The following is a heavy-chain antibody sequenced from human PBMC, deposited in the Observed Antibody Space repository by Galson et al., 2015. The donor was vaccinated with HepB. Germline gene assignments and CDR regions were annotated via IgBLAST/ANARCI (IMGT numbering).Heavy chain of an antibody. D-gene: IGHD6-19*01. CDR2: TYYRANWNY. CDR1: GDSVSSGRAA. J-gene: IGHJ4*02. V-gene: IGHV6-1*01. CDR3: ASDGPVATYYLDY. Sequence: CAISGDSVSSGRAAWNWLRQSPSSRLEWLGRTYYRANWNYEYAVSMRTRVTISPDTSKNQFSLQLNSVTPDDTAVYYCASDGPVATYYLDYWGQGTLVTVSS.